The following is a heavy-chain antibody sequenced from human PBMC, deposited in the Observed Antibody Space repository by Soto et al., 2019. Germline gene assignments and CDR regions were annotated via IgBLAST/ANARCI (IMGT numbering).Heavy chain of an antibody. CDR1: GFTLSDYY. J-gene: IGHJ3*02. Sequence: GXSLRLSCGASGFTLSDYYLTWIRQVLGNGLEWISYISSSSRTTFYADSVKGRFTISRDNAKNSLYLQMNSLRADDTAVYYCAKDAVANNGVWEAFDMWGQGTKVTVSS. CDR3: AKDAVANNGVWEAFDM. V-gene: IGHV3-11*01. CDR2: ISSSSRTT. D-gene: IGHD2-8*01.